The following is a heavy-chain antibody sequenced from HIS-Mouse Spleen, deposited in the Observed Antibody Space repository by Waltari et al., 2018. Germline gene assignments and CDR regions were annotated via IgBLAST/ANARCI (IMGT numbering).Heavy chain of an antibody. CDR3: ARDSQYSSSWYNYFDY. J-gene: IGHJ4*02. CDR2: ISYDGSNK. Sequence: QVQLVESGGDVVQPGRSLRLSCAASGFTFSSYAMHWVRQAPGKGLEWVAVISYDGSNKYYADSVKGRFTISRDNSKNTLYLKMNSLRAEDTAVYYCARDSQYSSSWYNYFDYWGQGTLVTVSS. D-gene: IGHD6-13*01. V-gene: IGHV3-30-3*01. CDR1: GFTFSSYA.